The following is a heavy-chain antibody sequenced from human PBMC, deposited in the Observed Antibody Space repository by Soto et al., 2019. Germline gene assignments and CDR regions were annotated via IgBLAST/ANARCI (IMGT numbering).Heavy chain of an antibody. CDR2: IYYSGST. D-gene: IGHD3-3*01. J-gene: IGHJ4*02. CDR1: GGSISSSSYY. CDR3: ATRHFPITIFGVVIIESYFDY. Sequence: SETLSLTCTVSGGSISSSSYYWGWIRQPPGKGLEWIGSIYYSGSTYYNPSLKSRVTISVDTSKNQFSLKLSSVTAADTAVYYCATRHFPITIFGVVIIESYFDYWGQGTLVTVSS. V-gene: IGHV4-39*01.